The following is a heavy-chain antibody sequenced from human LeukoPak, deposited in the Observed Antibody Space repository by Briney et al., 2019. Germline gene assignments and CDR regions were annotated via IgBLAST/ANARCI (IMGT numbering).Heavy chain of an antibody. CDR2: IYTSGST. CDR3: ARDSGSLGFFDY. J-gene: IGHJ4*02. CDR1: GGSISSYY. V-gene: IGHV4-4*09. Sequence: SETLSLTCTVSGGSISSYYWSWIRQPPGKGLEWIGYIYTSGSTNYNPSLKSRVTISVDTSKNQFSLKLSSVTAADTAVYYCARDSGSLGFFDYWGQGTLVTVSS. D-gene: IGHD1-26*01.